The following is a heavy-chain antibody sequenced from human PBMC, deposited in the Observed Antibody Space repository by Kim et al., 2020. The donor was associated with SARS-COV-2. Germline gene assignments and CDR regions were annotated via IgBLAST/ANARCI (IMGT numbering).Heavy chain of an antibody. CDR2: ISYDGSNK. Sequence: GGSLRLSCAASGFTFSSYAMHWVRQAPGKGLEWVAVISYDGSNKYYVDSVKGRFTISRDNSKNTLYLQMNSLRAEDTAVYYCARGGPLYSGSYAPSDYWGQGTLVTVSS. J-gene: IGHJ4*02. CDR3: ARGGPLYSGSYAPSDY. V-gene: IGHV3-30*04. D-gene: IGHD1-26*01. CDR1: GFTFSSYA.